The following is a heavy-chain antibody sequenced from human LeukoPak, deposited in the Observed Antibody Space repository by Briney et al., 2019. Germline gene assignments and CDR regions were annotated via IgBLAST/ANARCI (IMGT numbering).Heavy chain of an antibody. D-gene: IGHD4-23*01. CDR3: STGPRSLPY. V-gene: IGHV3-11*01. CDR2: VSGMGHDI. J-gene: IGHJ4*02. CDR1: GLSFSDSY. Sequence: GGPLRLSCVVSGLSFSDSYMTWIRQTPGMGLESLAYVSGMGHDIYYADSVKGRFTISRDNAKNSLYLQMNSLRPEDTALYYCSTGPRSLPYWGQGTLVTVSS.